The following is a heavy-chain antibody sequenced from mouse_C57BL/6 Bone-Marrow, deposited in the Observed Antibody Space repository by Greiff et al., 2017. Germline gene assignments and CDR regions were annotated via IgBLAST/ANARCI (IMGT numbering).Heavy chain of an antibody. J-gene: IGHJ3*01. D-gene: IGHD1-1*01. CDR2: IYPGSGST. CDR1: GYTFTSYW. CDR3: ARVLRY. Sequence: VQLQQPGAELVKPGASVKMSCKASGYTFTSYWITWVKQRPGQGLEWIGDIYPGSGSTNYNEKFKSKATLTADTSSSTAYMQLSSLTSEDSAVYYCARVLRYWGQGTLVTVSA. V-gene: IGHV1-55*01.